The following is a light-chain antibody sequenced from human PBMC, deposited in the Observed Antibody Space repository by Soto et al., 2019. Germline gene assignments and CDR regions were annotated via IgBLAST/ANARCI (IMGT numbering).Light chain of an antibody. J-gene: IGKJ5*01. CDR3: QQYNNWPFS. V-gene: IGKV3-15*01. CDR2: DVS. CDR1: QGVTTN. Sequence: EILMTQSPATLSVSPGERVTLSCRAGQGVTTNFAWYQQKSGQSPRLLIYDVSSRATGVPSRFSGTGSETDFTRTISGLQSEDSAIYFFQQYNNWPFSFGQGTRLEIK.